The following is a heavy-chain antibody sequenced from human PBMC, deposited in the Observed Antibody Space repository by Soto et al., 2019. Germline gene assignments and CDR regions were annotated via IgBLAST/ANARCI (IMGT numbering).Heavy chain of an antibody. CDR2: IYRTGST. CDR3: ASRDPGTSVDY. D-gene: IGHD1-7*01. V-gene: IGHV4-4*02. Sequence: SGTLSLTCAVSGCSFTSNNCLSVLRHPPGQGLEWIGEIYRTGSTNYNPSLKSRVNISLDKSENQFSLKVTSLTAADTAVYYCASRDPGTSVDYWGQGTLVTVSS. J-gene: IGHJ4*02. CDR1: GCSFTSNNC.